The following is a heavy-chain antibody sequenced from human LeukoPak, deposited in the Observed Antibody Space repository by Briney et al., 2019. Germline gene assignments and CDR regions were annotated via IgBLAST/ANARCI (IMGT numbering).Heavy chain of an antibody. CDR1: GFTFSDYY. Sequence: PGGSLRLSCAASGFTFSDYYMSWIRQAPGKGLEWVSYISSSGSTIYYADSVKGRFTISRDNAKNTLYLQMNSLRAEDTAVYYCAKDRRRGITGTQHAFDIWGQGTMVTVSS. CDR3: AKDRRRGITGTQHAFDI. CDR2: ISSSGSTI. D-gene: IGHD1-20*01. V-gene: IGHV3-11*04. J-gene: IGHJ3*02.